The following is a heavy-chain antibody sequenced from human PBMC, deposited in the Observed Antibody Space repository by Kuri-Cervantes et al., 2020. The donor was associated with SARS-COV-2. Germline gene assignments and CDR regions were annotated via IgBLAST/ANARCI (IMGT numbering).Heavy chain of an antibody. J-gene: IGHJ4*02. Sequence: GESLKISCAASGFTFSSYAMHWVRQAPGKGLEWVAVISYDGSNKYYADSVKGRFTISRDNSKNTLYLQMNSPRAEDTAVYYCARDWSSQWLAYDYWGQGTLVTVSS. CDR2: ISYDGSNK. V-gene: IGHV3-30-3*01. CDR3: ARDWSSQWLAYDY. CDR1: GFTFSSYA. D-gene: IGHD6-19*01.